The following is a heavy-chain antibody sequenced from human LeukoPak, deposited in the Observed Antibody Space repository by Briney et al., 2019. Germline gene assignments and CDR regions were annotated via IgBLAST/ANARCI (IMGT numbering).Heavy chain of an antibody. D-gene: IGHD2-15*01. Sequence: GESLKISCAASGFSFSNYVMHWVRQPSGQGLGYVSAIMPNGETRGYANSMKGRFTISRDNSKNTLYLQMGSLRAEDMAIYYCARDRDGGFAFDIWGQGTLVTVSS. CDR1: GFSFSNYV. CDR2: IMPNGETR. J-gene: IGHJ3*02. V-gene: IGHV3-64*01. CDR3: ARDRDGGFAFDI.